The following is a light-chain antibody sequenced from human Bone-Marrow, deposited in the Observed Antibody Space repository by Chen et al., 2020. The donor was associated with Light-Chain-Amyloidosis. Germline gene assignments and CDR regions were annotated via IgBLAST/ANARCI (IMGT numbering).Light chain of an antibody. J-gene: IGLJ2*01. V-gene: IGLV3-25*03. Sequence: SYDLTQPPSVSVSPGQPARITRSGDDFPTKYAYWYQQKPGQAPVLVIHRDTERPSGISERFSGSSSGTTATLTISGVQAEDEADYHCQSADSSGTYEVIFGGGTKLTVL. CDR1: DFPTKY. CDR2: RDT. CDR3: QSADSSGTYEVI.